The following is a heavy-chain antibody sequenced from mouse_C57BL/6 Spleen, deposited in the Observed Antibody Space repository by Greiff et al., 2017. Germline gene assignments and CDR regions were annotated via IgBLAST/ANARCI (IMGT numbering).Heavy chain of an antibody. CDR2: IYPRSGNT. CDR1: GYTFTSYG. CDR3: ARPGTTVVATGAMDY. Sequence: QVQLQQSGAELARPGASVKLSCKASGYTFTSYGISWVKQRTGQGLEWIGEIYPRSGNTYYNEKFKGKATLTADKSSSTAYMELRSLTSEDSAVXFCARPGTTVVATGAMDYWGQGTSVTVSS. J-gene: IGHJ4*01. D-gene: IGHD1-1*01. V-gene: IGHV1-81*01.